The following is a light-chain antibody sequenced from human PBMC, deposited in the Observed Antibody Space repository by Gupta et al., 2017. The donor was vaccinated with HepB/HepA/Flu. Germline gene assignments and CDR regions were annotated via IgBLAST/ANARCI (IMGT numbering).Light chain of an antibody. CDR3: QQRDSTPHT. V-gene: IGKV1-39*01. CDR2: AAS. Sequence: DIQMTQSPSSLSASLGDRVTITCRASQSIRNYLNWYQQKPGKAPKLLIYAASNLQSGVPSRFSGSGSGTYFTLTISSLQSEDFATYYCQQRDSTPHTFGQGTRLE. J-gene: IGKJ2*01. CDR1: QSIRNY.